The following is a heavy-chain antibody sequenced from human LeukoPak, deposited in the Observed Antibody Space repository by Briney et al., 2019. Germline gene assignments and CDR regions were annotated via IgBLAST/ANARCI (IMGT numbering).Heavy chain of an antibody. Sequence: ETSETLSLTCTVSGGSISSSSYYWGWIRQPPGKGLEWIGSIYYSGSTYYNPSLKSRVTISVDTSKNQFSLKLSSVTAADTAVYYCARVKNHIVVVTAADAFDIWGQGTMVTVSS. CDR2: IYYSGST. CDR3: ARVKNHIVVVTAADAFDI. V-gene: IGHV4-39*07. CDR1: GGSISSSSYY. D-gene: IGHD2-21*02. J-gene: IGHJ3*02.